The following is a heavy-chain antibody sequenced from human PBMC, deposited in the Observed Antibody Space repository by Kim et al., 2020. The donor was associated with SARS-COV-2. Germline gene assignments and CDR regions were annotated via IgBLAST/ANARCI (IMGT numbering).Heavy chain of an antibody. V-gene: IGHV3-23*01. D-gene: IGHD4-4*01. Sequence: GGSLRLSCAASGFTFSSYVMRWVRQAPGRGLEWISSFSPIGRTYYADSVKGRFTISRDNSKNMLYLQMSSMRAEDTALYYCAKGSDSNTKFFEMWGKGATVTVSS. CDR1: GFTFSSYV. J-gene: IGHJ3*02. CDR2: FSPIGRT. CDR3: AKGSDSNTKFFEM.